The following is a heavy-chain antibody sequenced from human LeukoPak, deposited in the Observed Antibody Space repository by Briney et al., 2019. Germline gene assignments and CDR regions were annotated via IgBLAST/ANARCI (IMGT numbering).Heavy chain of an antibody. CDR2: IWYDGSNQ. J-gene: IGHJ4*02. D-gene: IGHD2-15*01. V-gene: IGHV3-33*01. CDR3: AREYCTDSSCSFFDY. Sequence: GRSLRLSCAASGFTFSSSGMHWVRQAPGKGLEWVAVIWYDGSNQYYADSVKGRFTISRDNSKNTLYLQMNTLKAEDTAVYYCAREYCTDSSCSFFDYWGQGTLVTVSS. CDR1: GFTFSSSG.